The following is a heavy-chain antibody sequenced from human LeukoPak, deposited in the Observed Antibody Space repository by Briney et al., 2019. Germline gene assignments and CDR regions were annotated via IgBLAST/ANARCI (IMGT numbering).Heavy chain of an antibody. J-gene: IGHJ6*03. V-gene: IGHV3-21*01. CDR3: ARGDGYRSWYYMDV. Sequence: GGSLRLSCAASGFTFSSYSMNWVRQAPGKGLEWVSSISSSSSYIYYADSVKGRFTISRDNAKNSLYLQMNSLRAEDTAVYYCARGDGYRSWYYMDVWGKGATVTVSS. CDR2: ISSSSSYI. D-gene: IGHD5-24*01. CDR1: GFTFSSYS.